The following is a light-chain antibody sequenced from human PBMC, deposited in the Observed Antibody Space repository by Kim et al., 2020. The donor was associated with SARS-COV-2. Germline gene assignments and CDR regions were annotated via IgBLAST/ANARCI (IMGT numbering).Light chain of an antibody. CDR3: CSYADSFSWV. Sequence: GQSVTISCTGTSSDVGNNNHVSWYQQYPGKAPKLMILEVSKRPSGVPDRFSGSRSGNTASLTVSGLQAEDEADYYCCSYADSFSWVFGGGTQLTVL. CDR1: SSDVGNNNH. CDR2: EVS. V-gene: IGLV2-8*01. J-gene: IGLJ3*02.